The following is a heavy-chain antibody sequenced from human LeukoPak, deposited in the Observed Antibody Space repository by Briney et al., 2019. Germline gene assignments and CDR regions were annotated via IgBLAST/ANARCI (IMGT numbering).Heavy chain of an antibody. J-gene: IGHJ4*02. CDR1: GFTFSSYS. V-gene: IGHV3-48*01. Sequence: GGSLRLSCAASGFTFSSYSMNWVRQAPGKGLEWVSYISSSSSTIYYADSVKGRFTISRDNSKNTLYLQMNSLRAEDTAVYYCAMTPNSSGWYYFDYWGQGTLVTVSS. CDR3: AMTPNSSGWYYFDY. CDR2: ISSSSSTI. D-gene: IGHD6-19*01.